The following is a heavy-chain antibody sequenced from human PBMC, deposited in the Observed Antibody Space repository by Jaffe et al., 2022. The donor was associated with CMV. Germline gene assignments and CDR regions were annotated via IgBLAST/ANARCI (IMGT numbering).Heavy chain of an antibody. V-gene: IGHV4-34*01. D-gene: IGHD5-12*01. J-gene: IGHJ4*02. CDR3: ARGDGYNPRRYYYFDY. CDR2: INHSGST. CDR1: GGSFSGYY. Sequence: QVQLQQWGAGLLKPSETLSLTCAVYGGSFSGYYWSWIRQPPGKGLEWIGEINHSGSTNYNPSLKSRVTISVDTSKNQFSLKLSSVTAADTAVYYCARGDGYNPRRYYYFDYWGQGTLVTVSS.